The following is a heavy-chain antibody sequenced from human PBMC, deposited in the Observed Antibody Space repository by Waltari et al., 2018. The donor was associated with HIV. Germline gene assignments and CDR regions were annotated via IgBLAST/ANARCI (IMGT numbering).Heavy chain of an antibody. CDR1: GFNFSNYN. CDR3: ARGVIVRGTQHAAN. D-gene: IGHD1-26*01. Sequence: EVQLVESGGGLVKPGGSLRLSCAASGFNFSNYNMNWVRQAPGKGLEWVSSISSSSTYMYYADSLKGRFTVSRDNAKNSLYLQMDNLRAEDTAVYYCARGVIVRGTQHAANWGQGILVTVSS. V-gene: IGHV3-21*02. J-gene: IGHJ4*02. CDR2: ISSSSTYM.